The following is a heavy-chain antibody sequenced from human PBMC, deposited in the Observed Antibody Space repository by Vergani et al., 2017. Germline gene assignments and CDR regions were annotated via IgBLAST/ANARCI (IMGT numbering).Heavy chain of an antibody. J-gene: IGHJ6*03. Sequence: QVQLQQWGAGLLKPSETLSLTCAVYGGSFSGYYWSWIRQPPGKGLEWIGEINHSGSTNYNPSLKSRVTISVDKSKNQFSLKLSSVTAADTAVYYCARVDDRFARYYYYMDVWGKGTTVTVSS. D-gene: IGHD3-3*01. V-gene: IGHV4-34*01. CDR1: GGSFSGYY. CDR3: ARVDDRFARYYYYMDV. CDR2: INHSGST.